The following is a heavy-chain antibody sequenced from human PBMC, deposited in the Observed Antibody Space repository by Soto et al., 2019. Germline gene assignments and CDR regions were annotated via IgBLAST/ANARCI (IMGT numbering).Heavy chain of an antibody. CDR3: ATSTYCSGGSCYNNFDY. Sequence: QVQLVQSGAEVKKPGASVKVSCKASGYTFTGYYMHWVRQAPGQGLEWMGWINPNSGGTNYAQKFQGWVTRTRDTSISTAYMELSRLRSDDTAVYYCATSTYCSGGSCYNNFDYWGQGTLVTVSS. V-gene: IGHV1-2*04. D-gene: IGHD2-15*01. CDR1: GYTFTGYY. J-gene: IGHJ4*02. CDR2: INPNSGGT.